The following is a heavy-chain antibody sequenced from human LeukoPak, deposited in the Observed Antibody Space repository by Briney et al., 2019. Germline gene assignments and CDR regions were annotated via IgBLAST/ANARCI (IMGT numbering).Heavy chain of an antibody. CDR3: AARSGWYKNYFDY. CDR2: IYYSGST. D-gene: IGHD6-19*01. V-gene: IGHV4-59*01. J-gene: IGHJ4*02. CDR1: GGSISSYY. Sequence: SETLSLTCTVSGGSISSYYWSWIRQPPGKGLEWIGYIYYSGSTNYNPSLKSRVTISVDTSKNQFSLKLSSVTAADTAVYYCAARSGWYKNYFDYWGQGTLVTVSS.